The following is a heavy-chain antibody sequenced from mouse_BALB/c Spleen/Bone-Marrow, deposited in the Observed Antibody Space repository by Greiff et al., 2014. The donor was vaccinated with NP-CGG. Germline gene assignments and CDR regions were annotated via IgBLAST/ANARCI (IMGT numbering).Heavy chain of an antibody. Sequence: VQLQQSGAELVRPGASVKLSCTPSGYIFTSYWIHWVKQRSGQGLEWIARIYPGSGTTFYNEKFKGKATLTADQSSSTAYLQLSSLKSEDSAVYFCARGYGNYNYALDYWGQGTSVTVSS. V-gene: IGHV1S132*01. D-gene: IGHD2-10*02. J-gene: IGHJ4*01. CDR3: ARGYGNYNYALDY. CDR2: IYPGSGTT. CDR1: GYIFTSYW.